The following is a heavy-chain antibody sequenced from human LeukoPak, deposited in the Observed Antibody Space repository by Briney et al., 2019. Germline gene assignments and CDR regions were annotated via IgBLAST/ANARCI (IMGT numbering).Heavy chain of an antibody. CDR3: ARDLETMTTGYYYYYMDV. D-gene: IGHD4-17*01. Sequence: SETLSLTCTVSGESISSGTYYWSWIRRPAGKGLEWIRRVYSNGGTNYSPSLKSRVAISVDTSKNQFSLRLSSVTAADTAVYYCARDLETMTTGYYYYYMDVWGKGTTVTISS. J-gene: IGHJ6*03. CDR2: VYSNGGT. V-gene: IGHV4-61*02. CDR1: GESISSGTYY.